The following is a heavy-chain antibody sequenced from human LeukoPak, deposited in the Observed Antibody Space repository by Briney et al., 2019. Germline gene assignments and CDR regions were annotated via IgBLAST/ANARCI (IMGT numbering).Heavy chain of an antibody. Sequence: GGSLRLSCAASGFTFSNYWMIWVRQAPGKGLEWVAYIKRDGSEKHYVDSVKGRFTISGDNAKDSLYLQMNSLRVEDTAVYFCASAYTWGQGTLVTVSS. J-gene: IGHJ5*02. CDR3: ASAYT. CDR2: IKRDGSEK. V-gene: IGHV3-7*03. CDR1: GFTFSNYW. D-gene: IGHD4-11*01.